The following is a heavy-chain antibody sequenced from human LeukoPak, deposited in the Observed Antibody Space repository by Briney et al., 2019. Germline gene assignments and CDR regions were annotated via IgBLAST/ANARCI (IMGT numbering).Heavy chain of an antibody. CDR1: GYTFTDYY. Sequence: ASVKVSCKVSGYTFTDYYVHWVQQAPGKGLEWMGLVDPEDGETIYAEKFQGRVTITADTSTDTAYMELSSLRSEDTAVYYCATEIMGLRDEYYYYYYMDVWGKGTTVTVSS. V-gene: IGHV1-69-2*01. CDR3: ATEIMGLRDEYYYYYYMDV. CDR2: VDPEDGET. J-gene: IGHJ6*03. D-gene: IGHD3-16*01.